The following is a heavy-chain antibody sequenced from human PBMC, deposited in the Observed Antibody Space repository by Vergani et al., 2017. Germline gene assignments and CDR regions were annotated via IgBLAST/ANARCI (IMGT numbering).Heavy chain of an antibody. Sequence: QLQLQESGPGLVKPSATLSLTCSVSGAFIRSSNYYWGWIRQPPGKGLEWIASIYYSGSPYYNPSLKRRVTISVDTSKNQFSLKLSSVTAADAAVYFCARHATVEWLVKLGWIDPWGQGILVTVSS. CDR3: ARHATVEWLVKLGWIDP. CDR2: IYYSGSP. D-gene: IGHD6-19*01. V-gene: IGHV4-39*01. J-gene: IGHJ5*02. CDR1: GAFIRSSNYY.